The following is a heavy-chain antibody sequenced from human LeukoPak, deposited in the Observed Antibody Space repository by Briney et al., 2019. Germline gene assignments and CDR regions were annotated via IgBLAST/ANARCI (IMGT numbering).Heavy chain of an antibody. V-gene: IGHV3-64D*06. J-gene: IGHJ4*02. CDR1: GFTFSSYT. CDR2: TTSNGGSA. CDR3: VIVRGYFDSSGSDC. Sequence: GGSLRLSCSASGFTFSSYTIHWVRQAPGKGLEFVSATTSNGGSAYYADSVKGRFTISRDNSKNTVYLQMSSLRAEDTAVYYCVIVRGYFDSSGSDCWGQGTLVTVSS. D-gene: IGHD3-9*01.